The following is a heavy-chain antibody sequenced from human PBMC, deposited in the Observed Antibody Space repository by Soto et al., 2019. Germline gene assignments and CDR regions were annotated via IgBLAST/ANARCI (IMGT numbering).Heavy chain of an antibody. Sequence: QVQLVQSGTEVKKPGSSVKVSCKASGGPFSPYAISWVRQAPGQGLEWMGGIVPISGTANYEQKFQGRVTFTADESSSTAYMELLSLQYEDTDVYHCARAGEVVNAFDIWGQGTMVTVSS. CDR2: IVPISGTA. V-gene: IGHV1-69*12. D-gene: IGHD2-21*01. CDR3: ARAGEVVNAFDI. J-gene: IGHJ3*02. CDR1: GGPFSPYA.